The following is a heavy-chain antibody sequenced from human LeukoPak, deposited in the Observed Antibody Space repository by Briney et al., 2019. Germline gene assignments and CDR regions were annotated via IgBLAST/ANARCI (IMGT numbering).Heavy chain of an antibody. D-gene: IGHD4-17*01. CDR1: GGTVSSYA. CDR2: IIPIFGTA. CDR3: ARAATTVTTEDAFDI. Sequence: SVKVSCKASGGTVSSYAISWVRQAPGQGLEWMGGIIPIFGTANYAQKFQGRVTITADESTSTAYMELSSLRSEDTAVYYCARAATTVTTEDAFDIWGQGTMVTVSS. J-gene: IGHJ3*02. V-gene: IGHV1-69*13.